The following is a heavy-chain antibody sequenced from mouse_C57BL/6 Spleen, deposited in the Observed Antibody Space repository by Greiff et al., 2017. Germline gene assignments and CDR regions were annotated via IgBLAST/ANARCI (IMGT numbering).Heavy chain of an antibody. J-gene: IGHJ1*03. CDR3: ARDDGNSGYFDV. CDR2: ISYDGSN. V-gene: IGHV3-6*01. Sequence: EVKLMESGPGLVKPSQSLSLTCSVTGYSITSGYYWNWLRQFPGNKLEWMGYISYDGSNNYNPSLRNRISITRDTSKNQFFLKLNSVTTEDTATYYCARDDGNSGYFDVWGTGTTVTVSS. D-gene: IGHD2-1*01. CDR1: GYSITSGYY.